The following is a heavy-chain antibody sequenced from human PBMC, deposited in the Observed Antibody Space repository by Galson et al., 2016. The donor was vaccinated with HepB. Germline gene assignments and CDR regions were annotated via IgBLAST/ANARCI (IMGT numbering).Heavy chain of an antibody. Sequence: SLRLSCAASGFIFRDYAMSWVRQAPGKGLEWVSFISNSGDSTNYADSVKGRFTISRDNSRNALCLQMNSLRAEDTAVYYCAKTLRTGSIVLNYDFAMDVWGKGTTVAVSS. D-gene: IGHD6-13*01. J-gene: IGHJ6*04. CDR1: GFIFRDYA. CDR2: ISNSGDST. CDR3: AKTLRTGSIVLNYDFAMDV. V-gene: IGHV3-23*01.